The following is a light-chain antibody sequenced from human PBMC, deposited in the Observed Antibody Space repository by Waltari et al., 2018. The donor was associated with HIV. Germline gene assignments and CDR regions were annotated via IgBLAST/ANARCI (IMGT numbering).Light chain of an antibody. J-gene: IGLJ3*02. Sequence: QSALTQPASVSGSPGQSLTISCTGTSSDVGGFTYFSWYQQHPDKAPKLIIYEVRNRPSGVSSRFSGSKSGNTASLTISGLQAEDEADYYCSSYTSSSTWVFGGGTKLTVL. V-gene: IGLV2-14*01. CDR3: SSYTSSSTWV. CDR1: SSDVGGFTY. CDR2: EVR.